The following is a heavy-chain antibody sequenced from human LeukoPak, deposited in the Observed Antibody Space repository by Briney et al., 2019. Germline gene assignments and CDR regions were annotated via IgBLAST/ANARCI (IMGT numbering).Heavy chain of an antibody. Sequence: ASVKVTCKASGYTFTSYDINWVRQASGQGLEWMGYMKPNSGNTGYAQKFQGRVTMTRDTSISTAYMELSSLTSEDTAVYYCATELRWKDHWGQGTLVTVSS. V-gene: IGHV1-8*01. J-gene: IGHJ4*02. D-gene: IGHD4-23*01. CDR1: GYTFTSYD. CDR3: ATELRWKDH. CDR2: MKPNSGNT.